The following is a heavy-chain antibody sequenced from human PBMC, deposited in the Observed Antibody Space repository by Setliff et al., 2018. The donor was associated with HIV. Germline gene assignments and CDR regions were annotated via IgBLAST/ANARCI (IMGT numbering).Heavy chain of an antibody. Sequence: SETLSLTCTVSGYSISSGYYWGWIRQPPGKGLEWIGSIYHSGSTYYNPSLKSRVTISLDTSKNQFSLKLSSVTAADTAVYYCARVHWNDRDYWGQGTLVTVSS. CDR2: IYHSGST. D-gene: IGHD1-1*01. J-gene: IGHJ4*02. V-gene: IGHV4-38-2*02. CDR1: GYSISSGYY. CDR3: ARVHWNDRDY.